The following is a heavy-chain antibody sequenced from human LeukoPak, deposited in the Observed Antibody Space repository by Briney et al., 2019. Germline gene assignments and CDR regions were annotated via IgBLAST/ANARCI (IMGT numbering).Heavy chain of an antibody. CDR1: GYTFTNYG. J-gene: IGHJ3*02. CDR2: ISAYHGNK. Sequence: ASVKVSFKTSGYTFTNYGISWVRQAPGLGLEWMGWISAYHGNKNYAQKVQGRVTMTTDTFTSTAYMEQRSLIFDDAAVYYCARDQSVRLLQTSSTYFKHVFAIWGQGSMVTVSS. V-gene: IGHV1-18*01. CDR3: ARDQSVRLLQTSSTYFKHVFAI. D-gene: IGHD6-13*01.